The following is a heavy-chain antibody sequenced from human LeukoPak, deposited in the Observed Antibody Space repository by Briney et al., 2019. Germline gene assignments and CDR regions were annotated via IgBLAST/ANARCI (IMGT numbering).Heavy chain of an antibody. CDR2: IFYSGST. D-gene: IGHD2-21*02. J-gene: IGHJ4*02. CDR1: GGSISSYY. Sequence: SETLSLTCTVSGGSISSYYWSWIRQPPGKGLEWIGYIFYSGSTNYNPSLKSRVTISVDTSKNQFSLKLSSVTAADTAVYYCARTTAITPYFDYWGQGTLVTVSS. V-gene: IGHV4-59*01. CDR3: ARTTAITPYFDY.